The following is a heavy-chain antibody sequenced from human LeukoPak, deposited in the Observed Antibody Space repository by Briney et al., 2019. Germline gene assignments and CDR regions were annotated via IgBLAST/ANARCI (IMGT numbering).Heavy chain of an antibody. V-gene: IGHV1-69*04. CDR1: GGTSSSYA. CDR3: ASPGIHYGGNSDYFDY. D-gene: IGHD4-23*01. J-gene: IGHJ4*02. Sequence: SVKVSCKASGGTSSSYAISWVRQAPGQGLEWMGRITPILGIANYAQKFQGRVTITADKSTSTAYMELSSLRSEDTAVYYCASPGIHYGGNSDYFDYWGQGTLVTVSS. CDR2: ITPILGIA.